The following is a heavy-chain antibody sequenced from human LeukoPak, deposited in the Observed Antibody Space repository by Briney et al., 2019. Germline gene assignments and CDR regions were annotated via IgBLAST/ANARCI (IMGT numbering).Heavy chain of an antibody. V-gene: IGHV1-18*01. CDR1: GYTFNKYG. J-gene: IGHJ3*02. D-gene: IGHD2-15*01. CDR2: ITTYNGNT. Sequence: GASVKVSCKASGYTFNKYGISWVRQAPGQGLEWMGWITTYNGNTNYAQKVQGRVTMTTDTSASTVYMELRSLRPDDTAVYYCARAGYCSGGSCYLSQDAFDIWGQGTMVTVSS. CDR3: ARAGYCSGGSCYLSQDAFDI.